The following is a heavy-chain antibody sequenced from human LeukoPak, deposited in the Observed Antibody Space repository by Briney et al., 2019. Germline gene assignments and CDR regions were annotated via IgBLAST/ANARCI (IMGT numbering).Heavy chain of an antibody. Sequence: GGSLRLSCAASGFTFSDSAMTWVRQAPGKGLEWVSLISFSGANAYYADSVKGRFTISRDNSNDTLYLQMNSLRAEDTAVYYCAKDQAAYGDYDFDYWGQGTLVTVSP. CDR1: GFTFSDSA. CDR3: AKDQAAYGDYDFDY. V-gene: IGHV3-23*01. D-gene: IGHD4-17*01. CDR2: ISFSGANA. J-gene: IGHJ4*02.